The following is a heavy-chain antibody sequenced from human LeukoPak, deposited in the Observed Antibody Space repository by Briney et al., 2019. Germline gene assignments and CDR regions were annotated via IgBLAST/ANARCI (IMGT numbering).Heavy chain of an antibody. J-gene: IGHJ5*02. CDR3: AKIGGIAYNWNDDWFDP. CDR1: GFTFSSYA. D-gene: IGHD1-1*01. Sequence: GGSLRLSCAASGFTFSSYAMSWVRQAPGKGLEWVSAISGSGGSTYYADSVEGRFTISRDNSKNTLYLQMNSLRAEDTAVYYCAKIGGIAYNWNDDWFDPWGQGTLVTVSS. CDR2: ISGSGGST. V-gene: IGHV3-23*01.